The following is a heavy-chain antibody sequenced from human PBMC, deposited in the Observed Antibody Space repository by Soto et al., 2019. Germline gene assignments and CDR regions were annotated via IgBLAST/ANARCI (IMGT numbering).Heavy chain of an antibody. CDR3: ARVVPGAEAWFGP. J-gene: IGHJ5*02. Sequence: QVQLVQSGGEVKRPGASVKVSCKTSGYTFSNYGITWVRQAPGQPLEWLGWISLYSDGTNYAQKFQGRASMTTDTSTTTAYMELRSLRSDDTAVYYYARVVPGAEAWFGPWGQGTLVTVSS. CDR1: GYTFSNYG. CDR2: ISLYSDGT. V-gene: IGHV1-18*01.